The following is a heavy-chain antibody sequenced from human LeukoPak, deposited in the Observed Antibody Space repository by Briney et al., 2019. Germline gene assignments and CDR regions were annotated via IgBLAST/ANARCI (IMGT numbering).Heavy chain of an antibody. V-gene: IGHV4-61*02. CDR2: IYTTGNT. Sequence: SETLSLTCTVSGGSIRSGSYYWSWIRQPAGKGLEWIGRIYTTGNTNYNPSLKSRVTISVDTSKNQFSLKLSSVTAADTAVYYCARNDYGDCYWYFDLWGRGTLVTVSS. CDR1: GGSIRSGSYY. CDR3: ARNDYGDCYWYFDL. J-gene: IGHJ2*01. D-gene: IGHD4-17*01.